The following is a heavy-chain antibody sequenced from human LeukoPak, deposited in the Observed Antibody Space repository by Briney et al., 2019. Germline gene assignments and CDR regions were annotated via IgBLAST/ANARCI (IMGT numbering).Heavy chain of an antibody. V-gene: IGHV4-30-4*01. Sequence: PSQTLSLTCTVSGGSISSGDYYWSWIRQPPGKGLEWIGYIYYSGSTYYNPSLKSRVTISVDTSKNQFSLKLSSVTAADTAVYYCARSLYGDYSWYFDLWGRGTLVTVSS. J-gene: IGHJ2*01. D-gene: IGHD4-17*01. CDR3: ARSLYGDYSWYFDL. CDR2: IYYSGST. CDR1: GGSISSGDYY.